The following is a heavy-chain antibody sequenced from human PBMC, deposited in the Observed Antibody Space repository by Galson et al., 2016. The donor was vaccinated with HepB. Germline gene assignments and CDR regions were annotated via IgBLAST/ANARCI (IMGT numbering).Heavy chain of an antibody. Sequence: ETLSLTCTVSGGSISSYYWSWIRQPPGKGLEWIGYVYYSGSTYYNPSLTSRIIISVDTSKNQFSMKLTSVTAADTAVYYCARVAYGGLTGYYGMDVWGKGTTVTVSS. D-gene: IGHD1-26*01. V-gene: IGHV4-59*08. CDR2: VYYSGST. J-gene: IGHJ6*04. CDR1: GGSISSYY. CDR3: ARVAYGGLTGYYGMDV.